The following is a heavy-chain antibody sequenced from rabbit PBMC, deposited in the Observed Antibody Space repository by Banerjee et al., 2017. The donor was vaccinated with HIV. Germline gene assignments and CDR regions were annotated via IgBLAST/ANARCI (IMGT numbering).Heavy chain of an antibody. D-gene: IGHD7-1*01. CDR1: GSDISSNA. CDR3: LRRWHSTDL. CDR2: INTSSGNT. V-gene: IGHV1S45*01. Sequence: QEQLEESGGGLVQPEGSLTLTCKASGSDISSNAMCWVRQAPGKGLEWIGCINTSSGNTVYASWAKGRFTISKTSSTTVTLQMTSLTAADTATYFCLRRWHSTDLWGPGTLVTVS. J-gene: IGHJ4*01.